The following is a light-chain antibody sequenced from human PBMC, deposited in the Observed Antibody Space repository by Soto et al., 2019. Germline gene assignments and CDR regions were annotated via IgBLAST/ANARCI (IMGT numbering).Light chain of an antibody. Sequence: EIVLTQSPAILSLSPGERATLSCRASQSVGRYLVWYQQKPGQAPSLLIYDASNRATGVPARFSGSGSGTDFTLTISSLESEDFAVYCCQHRNNWPWTLRQGTRVDIK. V-gene: IGKV3-11*01. CDR1: QSVGRY. J-gene: IGKJ1*01. CDR3: QHRNNWPWT. CDR2: DAS.